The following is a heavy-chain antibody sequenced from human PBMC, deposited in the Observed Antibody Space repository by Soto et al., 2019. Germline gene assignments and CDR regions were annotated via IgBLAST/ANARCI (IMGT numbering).Heavy chain of an antibody. CDR1: GFTFSSYA. D-gene: IGHD3-10*01. Sequence: HPGGSLRLSCAASGFTFSSYAMSWVRQAPGKGLEWVSAISGSGGSTYYADSVKGRFTISRDNSKNTLYLQMNSLRAEDTAVYYCAKTRYFSGDAFDIWGQGTMVTVSS. J-gene: IGHJ3*02. CDR2: ISGSGGST. V-gene: IGHV3-23*01. CDR3: AKTRYFSGDAFDI.